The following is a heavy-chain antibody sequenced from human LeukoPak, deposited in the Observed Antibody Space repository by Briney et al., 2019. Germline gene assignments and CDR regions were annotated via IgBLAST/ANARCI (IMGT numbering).Heavy chain of an antibody. CDR1: GFTFSSYA. Sequence: GGSLRLSCAASGFTFSSYAMSWVRQAPGKGLEWVSAISGSGGSTYYADSVKGRFTISRDNSKNTLYLQMNSLRAEDTAVYYCAKVGIRLITMVQGFIGYFDYWGQGTLVTVSS. CDR2: ISGSGGST. D-gene: IGHD3-10*01. J-gene: IGHJ4*02. V-gene: IGHV3-23*01. CDR3: AKVGIRLITMVQGFIGYFDY.